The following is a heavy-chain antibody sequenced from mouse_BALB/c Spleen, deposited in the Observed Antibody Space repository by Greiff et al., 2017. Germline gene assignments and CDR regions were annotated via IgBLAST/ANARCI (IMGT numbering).Heavy chain of an antibody. CDR3: AKRYAGAMDY. CDR2: INPSTGYT. CDR1: GYTFTSYW. V-gene: IGHV1-7*01. D-gene: IGHD2-14*01. Sequence: VQRVESGAELAKPGASVKMSCKASGYTFTSYWMHWVKQRPGQGLEWIGYINPSTGYTEYNQKFKDKATLTADKSSSTAYMQLSSLTSEDSAVYYCAKRYAGAMDYWGQGTSGTVSS. J-gene: IGHJ4*01.